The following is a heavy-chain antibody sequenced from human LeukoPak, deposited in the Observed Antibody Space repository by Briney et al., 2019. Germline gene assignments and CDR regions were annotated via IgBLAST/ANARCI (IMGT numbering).Heavy chain of an antibody. CDR1: GFAFSSYA. J-gene: IGHJ6*02. CDR2: LSGGGDST. V-gene: IGHV3-23*01. D-gene: IGHD3-10*01. CDR3: AKERTRVRGVIGLLYYGLGV. Sequence: GGSLRLSCAASGFAFSSYAMTWVRQAPGKGLEWVSGLSGGGDSTYYADSVKGRFTISRDNSKNTLYLQMNSLRPEDTALYYCAKERTRVRGVIGLLYYGLGVWGQGITVTVSS.